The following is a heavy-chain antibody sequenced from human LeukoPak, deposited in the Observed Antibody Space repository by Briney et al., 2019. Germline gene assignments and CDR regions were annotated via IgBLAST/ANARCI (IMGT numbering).Heavy chain of an antibody. D-gene: IGHD3-22*01. J-gene: IGHJ4*02. Sequence: PSGTLSLTCAVSGASISSANWWSWVRQPPGKGLEWIGEIYHSGSTSYNPSLKSRVTISVDKSENQFSLKLNSLTAADTAVYFCARGPDSSGYYYFDYWGQGTLVTVSS. CDR3: ARGPDSSGYYYFDY. CDR1: GASISSANW. CDR2: IYHSGST. V-gene: IGHV4-4*02.